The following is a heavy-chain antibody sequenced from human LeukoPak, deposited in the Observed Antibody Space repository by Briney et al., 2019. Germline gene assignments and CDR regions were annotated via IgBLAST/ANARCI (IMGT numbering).Heavy chain of an antibody. CDR3: ARDHSGYSIDY. CDR2: INQSGST. D-gene: IGHD5-12*01. J-gene: IGHJ4*02. V-gene: IGHV4-34*01. CDR1: GGSFSGYY. Sequence: SETLSLTCAVYGGSFSGYYWSWIRQPPGKGLEWIGEINQSGSTNYNPSLKSRVTISVDTSKNQFSLKLSSVTAADTAVYYCARDHSGYSIDYWGQGTLVTVSS.